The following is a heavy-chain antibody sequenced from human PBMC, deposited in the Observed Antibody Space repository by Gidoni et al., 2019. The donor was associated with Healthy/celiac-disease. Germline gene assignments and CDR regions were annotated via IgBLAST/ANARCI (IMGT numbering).Heavy chain of an antibody. V-gene: IGHV6-1*01. CDR1: AA. Sequence: AAWNWIRQSPSRGLEWLGRTYYRSKWYNDYAVSVKSRITINPDTSKNQFSLQLNSVTPEDTAVYYCAREGHYLNWGHYYGMDVWGQGTTVTVSS. J-gene: IGHJ6*02. D-gene: IGHD7-27*01. CDR3: AREGHYLNWGHYYGMDV. CDR2: TYYRSKWYN.